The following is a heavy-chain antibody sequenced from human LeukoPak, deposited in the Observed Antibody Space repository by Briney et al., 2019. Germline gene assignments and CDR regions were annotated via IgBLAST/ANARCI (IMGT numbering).Heavy chain of an antibody. CDR1: GYTFTSYG. D-gene: IGHD3-22*01. J-gene: IGHJ4*02. Sequence: ASVKVSCKASGYTFTSYGISWVRQAPGQGLEWMGWISAYNGNTNYAQKLQGRVTMTTDTSTSTAYMELRSPRSDDTAVYYCARDKGGYYDSSGYYPVDYWGQGTLVTVSS. V-gene: IGHV1-18*01. CDR2: ISAYNGNT. CDR3: ARDKGGYYDSSGYYPVDY.